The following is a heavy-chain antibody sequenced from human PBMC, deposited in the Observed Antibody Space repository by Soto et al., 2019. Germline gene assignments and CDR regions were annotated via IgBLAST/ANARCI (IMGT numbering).Heavy chain of an antibody. CDR2: ISGRGGST. CDR3: AKQAIVVVVAATDWYFDL. D-gene: IGHD2-15*01. Sequence: VGSLRLSCAASGFTFNNYAMSWVRQAPGKGLEWVSAISGRGGSTYFADSVKGRFTISRDNSKNTLYLQMNSLRAEDTAVYYCAKQAIVVVVAATDWYFDLWGRGTLVTVSS. V-gene: IGHV3-23*01. CDR1: GFTFNNYA. J-gene: IGHJ2*01.